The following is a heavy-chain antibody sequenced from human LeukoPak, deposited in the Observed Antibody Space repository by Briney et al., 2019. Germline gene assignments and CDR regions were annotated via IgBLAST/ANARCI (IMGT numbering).Heavy chain of an antibody. Sequence: GGSLRLSCAASAFTFDDYGMSWVRQAPGKGLEWVSGINWNGGSTGYAGSVKGRFTISRDNAKNSLYLQMNSLRAEDTALYYCARDPYADYYDSSGYYRWYYCDYCGQGTLVTVSS. V-gene: IGHV3-20*04. CDR3: ARDPYADYYDSSGYYRWYYCDY. CDR1: AFTFDDYG. CDR2: INWNGGST. D-gene: IGHD3-22*01. J-gene: IGHJ4*02.